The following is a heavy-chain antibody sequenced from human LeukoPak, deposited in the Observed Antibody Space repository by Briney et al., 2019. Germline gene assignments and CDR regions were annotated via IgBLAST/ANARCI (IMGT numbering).Heavy chain of an antibody. J-gene: IGHJ5*02. V-gene: IGHV4-4*07. D-gene: IGHD3-10*01. CDR2: IYTSGST. CDR3: ASEWPAGWFGELTDWFDP. Sequence: SETLSLTCTVSGGSISSYYWSWIRQPAGKGLEWIGRIYTSGSTNYNPSLKSRVTMSVDTSKNQFSLKLSPVTAADTAVYYCASEWPAGWFGELTDWFDPWGQGTLVTVSS. CDR1: GGSISSYY.